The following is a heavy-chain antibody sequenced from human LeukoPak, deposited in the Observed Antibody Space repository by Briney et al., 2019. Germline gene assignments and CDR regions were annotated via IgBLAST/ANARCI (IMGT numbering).Heavy chain of an antibody. CDR3: VRQQTPHGNFDY. CDR1: GFTFSSYG. Sequence: GRSLRLSCAASGFTFSSYGMHWVRQATGKGLEWVSAIGTAGDTFYPGSVKGRFTISRENAKNSLSLQMNSLRAEDTAVYYCVRQQTPHGNFDYWGQGTLVTVSS. J-gene: IGHJ4*02. CDR2: IGTAGDT. D-gene: IGHD1-26*01. V-gene: IGHV3-13*01.